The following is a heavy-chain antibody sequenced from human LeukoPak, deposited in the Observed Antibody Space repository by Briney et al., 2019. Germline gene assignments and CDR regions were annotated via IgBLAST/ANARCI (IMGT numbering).Heavy chain of an antibody. CDR2: INPNSGGT. Sequence: ASVKVSCKASGYTFTGYYMHWVRQAPGQGLEWMGWINPNSGGTNYAQKFQGWVTMTRDTSISTAYMELSRLRSDDTAVYYCARHLYDFWSGPTGYFDYWGQGTLVTVSS. J-gene: IGHJ4*02. CDR3: ARHLYDFWSGPTGYFDY. V-gene: IGHV1-2*04. D-gene: IGHD3-3*01. CDR1: GYTFTGYY.